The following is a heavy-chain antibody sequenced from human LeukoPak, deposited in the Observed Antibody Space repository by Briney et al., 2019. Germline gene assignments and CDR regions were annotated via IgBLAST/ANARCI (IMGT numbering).Heavy chain of an antibody. V-gene: IGHV1-2*02. Sequence: ASVKVSCKASGYTFTGYYMHWVRQAPGQGLEWMGWINPNSGGTNYAQKFQGRVTMTRDTSISTAYMELSRLRSDDTAAYYCARDSPSSYGYQENDYWGQGTLVTVSS. D-gene: IGHD5-18*01. J-gene: IGHJ4*02. CDR2: INPNSGGT. CDR1: GYTFTGYY. CDR3: ARDSPSSYGYQENDY.